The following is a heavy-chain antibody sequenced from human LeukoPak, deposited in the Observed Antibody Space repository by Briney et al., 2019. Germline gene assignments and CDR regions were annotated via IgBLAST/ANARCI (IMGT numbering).Heavy chain of an antibody. CDR2: ISSSGSTI. J-gene: IGHJ4*02. Sequence: GGSLRLSCAASGFNFSDYYMSWIRAARGEGGEGVSYISSSGSTIYYEDSVKGRFTICRDKAKNSLYLQMNSLRAEDTAVYYCARAPRRSGGSCYYVDYWGQGTLVTVSS. V-gene: IGHV3-11*01. CDR1: GFNFSDYY. D-gene: IGHD2-15*01. CDR3: ARAPRRSGGSCYYVDY.